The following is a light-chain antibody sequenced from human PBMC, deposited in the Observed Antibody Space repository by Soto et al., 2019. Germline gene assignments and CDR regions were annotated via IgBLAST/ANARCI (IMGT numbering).Light chain of an antibody. J-gene: IGLJ1*01. CDR3: SSFVGPYTYV. CDR1: SSDVGGYDY. Sequence: SALTQPRSVSGSPGQSVTISCTGTSSDVGGYDYVSWYQHHPGKAPKVTIYDVNKRPSGVPDRFSGSKSGNTASLTISGLQADDEADYYCSSFVGPYTYVFGTGTKVTVL. V-gene: IGLV2-11*01. CDR2: DVN.